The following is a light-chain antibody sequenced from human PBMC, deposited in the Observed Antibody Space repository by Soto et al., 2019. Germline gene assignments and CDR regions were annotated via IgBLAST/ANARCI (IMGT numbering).Light chain of an antibody. Sequence: IEMTPSPSSLSASVVETVTITCRASQSISGWLAWYQQEPGKAPKLLIYDASSLASGVPSRFSGSRSGTDFTLTISSLQPEEFATYYCQQRYSTPYTFAQGTKVDI. CDR3: QQRYSTPYT. CDR2: DAS. CDR1: QSISGW. J-gene: IGKJ2*01. V-gene: IGKV1-39*01.